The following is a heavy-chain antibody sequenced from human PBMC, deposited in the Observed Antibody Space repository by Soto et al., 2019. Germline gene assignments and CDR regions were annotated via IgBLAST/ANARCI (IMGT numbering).Heavy chain of an antibody. V-gene: IGHV3-30*18. CDR1: GFTFSSYG. CDR3: AKGSLNYDSSGYYPSFDY. Sequence: ILSCAASGFTFSSYGMHWVRQAPGKGLEWVAVISYDGSNKYYADSVKGRFTISRDNSKNTLYLQMNSLRAEDTAVYYCAKGSLNYDSSGYYPSFDYWGQGTLVTVSS. CDR2: ISYDGSNK. D-gene: IGHD3-22*01. J-gene: IGHJ4*02.